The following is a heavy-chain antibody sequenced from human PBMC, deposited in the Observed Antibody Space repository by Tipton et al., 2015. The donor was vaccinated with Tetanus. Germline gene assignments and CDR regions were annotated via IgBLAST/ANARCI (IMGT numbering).Heavy chain of an antibody. CDR3: ARMGFTYGQVVY. CDR1: GGSMSNNY. V-gene: IGHV4-30-4*01. J-gene: IGHJ4*02. CDR2: VYYSGRT. D-gene: IGHD5-18*01. Sequence: LRLSCTVSGGSMSNNYWSWIRQSPGKGLEWIGHVYYSGRTYYNPPLKSRVTISADMSKNQFSLKLTSVTAADTATYYCARMGFTYGQVVYWGQGTLVTVAS.